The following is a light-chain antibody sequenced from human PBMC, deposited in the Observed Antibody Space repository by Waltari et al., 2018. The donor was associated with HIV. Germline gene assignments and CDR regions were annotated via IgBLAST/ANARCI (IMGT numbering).Light chain of an antibody. CDR3: NSRDSSGNPVI. Sequence: SSELTQDPAVSVALGQTVRITCQGASLRNYYASWYQQKPGQAPLPVIDGKNNRPSGIPDRFSGSSSGNTASLTITGAQAKDEADYYCNSRDSSGNPVIFGGGTKLTVL. V-gene: IGLV3-19*01. CDR1: SLRNYY. CDR2: GKN. J-gene: IGLJ2*01.